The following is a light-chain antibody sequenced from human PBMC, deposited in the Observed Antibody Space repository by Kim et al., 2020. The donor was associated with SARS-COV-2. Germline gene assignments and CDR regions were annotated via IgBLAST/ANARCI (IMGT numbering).Light chain of an antibody. CDR3: QAWDSSTAYV. J-gene: IGLJ1*01. CDR2: QDS. Sequence: VTPGETTGSTVCADNLGGENACCCQQKPGEPPVLVIYQDSNQPPGCPERFSRSNSGNTTALTISGTQAMDEADYYCQAWDSSTAYVFGTGTKVTDL. V-gene: IGLV3-1*01. CDR1: NLGGEN.